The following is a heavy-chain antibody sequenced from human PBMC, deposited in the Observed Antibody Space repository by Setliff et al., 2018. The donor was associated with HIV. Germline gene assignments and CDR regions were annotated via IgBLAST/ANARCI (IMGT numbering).Heavy chain of an antibody. CDR1: GGAFSSYA. CDR3: ATGPVCYHD. D-gene: IGHD2-8*01. V-gene: IGHV1-69*05. CDR2: IIPIFGTA. Sequence: GASVKVSCKASGGAFSSYALSWVRQAPGQGLEWMGGIIPIFGTANYAQKFQGRVTITTDESTSTAYLELSSLRYEDTAVYYCATGPVCYHDWGQGTLVTVSS. J-gene: IGHJ4*02.